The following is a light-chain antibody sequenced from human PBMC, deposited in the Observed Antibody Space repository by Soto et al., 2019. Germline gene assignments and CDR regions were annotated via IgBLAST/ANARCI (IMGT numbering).Light chain of an antibody. CDR2: GAS. J-gene: IGKJ3*01. CDR3: QYYDSWPPL. CDR1: QSVRDN. V-gene: IGKV3-15*01. Sequence: EIVMTQSPTTLSVSPGERATLSCRASQSVRDNLAWYQQKPGQAPRLLIYGASTRATGIPARFSGSGSGTEFTLTISSMLSEDFAVYYCQYYDSWPPLFGPGTKVDI.